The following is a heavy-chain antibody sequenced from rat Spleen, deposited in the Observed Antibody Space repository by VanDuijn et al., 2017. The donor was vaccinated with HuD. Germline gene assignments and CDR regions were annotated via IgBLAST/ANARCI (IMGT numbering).Heavy chain of an antibody. CDR1: GFTFSDYN. Sequence: EVQLVESGGGLVQPGRSLKLSCAASGFTFSDYNMAWVRQAPKKGLEWVAYISYDDSTTYYRDPVKGRFTISRDNGKSTLYLEMDSLRSEDMATYYCVRQGYLRDWYFDFWGPGTMITVSS. CDR2: ISYDDSTT. J-gene: IGHJ1*01. D-gene: IGHD2-5*01. V-gene: IGHV5-7*01. CDR3: VRQGYLRDWYFDF.